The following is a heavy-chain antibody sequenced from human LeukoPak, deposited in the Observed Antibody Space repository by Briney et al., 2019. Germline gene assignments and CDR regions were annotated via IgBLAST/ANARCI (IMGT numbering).Heavy chain of an antibody. CDR1: GFTFSDYY. D-gene: IGHD2-21*02. V-gene: IGHV3-23*01. J-gene: IGHJ3*02. Sequence: GGSLRLSCAASGFTFSDYYMSWIRQAPGKGLEWVSAISGSGGSTYYADSVKGRFTISRDNSKNTLYLQMNSLRAEDTAVYYCAKDLESYCGGDCYWDIWGQGTMVTVSS. CDR2: ISGSGGST. CDR3: AKDLESYCGGDCYWDI.